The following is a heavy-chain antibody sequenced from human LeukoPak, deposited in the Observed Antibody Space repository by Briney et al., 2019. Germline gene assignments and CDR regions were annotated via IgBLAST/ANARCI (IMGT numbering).Heavy chain of an antibody. J-gene: IGHJ4*02. D-gene: IGHD4-11*01. CDR3: ANQAYSRFDY. CDR2: ISYDGSNK. CDR1: GFTFSSYG. Sequence: PGRSLRLSCAASGFTFSSYGMHWVRQAPGKGLEWVAVISYDGSNKYYADSVKGRFTISRDNARSSLDLQLNSLRVEDTAVYFCANQAYSRFDYWGQGTLVTVSS. V-gene: IGHV3-30*18.